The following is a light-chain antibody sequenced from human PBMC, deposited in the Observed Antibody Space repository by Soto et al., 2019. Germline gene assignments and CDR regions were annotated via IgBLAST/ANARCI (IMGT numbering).Light chain of an antibody. CDR2: GVS. V-gene: IGKV3-15*01. CDR1: QSVSSN. Sequence: EIVMTQSPATLSVSPGERGTLSCRASQSVSSNLAWSQQKPGQAPRLLISGVSTRATGIPARFSGSGSGTEFTFTISSLQSEDFAVYFCQQYYKWPPYTFGQGTKAEIK. CDR3: QQYYKWPPYT. J-gene: IGKJ2*01.